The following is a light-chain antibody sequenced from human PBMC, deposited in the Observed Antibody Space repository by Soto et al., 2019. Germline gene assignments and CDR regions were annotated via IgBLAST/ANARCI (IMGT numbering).Light chain of an antibody. CDR1: QSVSSY. Sequence: EIVLTQSPATLSLSPGERATLSCRASQSVSSYLAWYQQEPGQAPRLLIYGASNRATDIPARFSGSGSGTDFTLTTSSLESEDFAVYYCQQRGNWPRTFGQGTKLEIK. CDR3: QQRGNWPRT. J-gene: IGKJ2*01. CDR2: GAS. V-gene: IGKV3-11*01.